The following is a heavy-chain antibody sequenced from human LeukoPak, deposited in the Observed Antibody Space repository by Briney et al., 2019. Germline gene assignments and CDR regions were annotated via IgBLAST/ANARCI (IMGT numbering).Heavy chain of an antibody. J-gene: IGHJ4*02. Sequence: GESLKISCKGSGYSFTSYWIGWVRQMPGKGLEWMGIIYPGDSDTRYSPSFQGQVTISADKSISTAYLQWSSLKASDTAIYYCARLPDLSSWYTPPYYFDYWGQGTLVTVSS. CDR3: ARLPDLSSWYTPPYYFDY. V-gene: IGHV5-51*01. D-gene: IGHD6-13*01. CDR1: GYSFTSYW. CDR2: IYPGDSDT.